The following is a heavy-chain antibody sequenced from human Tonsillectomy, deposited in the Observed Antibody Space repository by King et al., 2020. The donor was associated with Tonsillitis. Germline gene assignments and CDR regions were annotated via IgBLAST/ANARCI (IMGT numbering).Heavy chain of an antibody. J-gene: IGHJ5*02. D-gene: IGHD3-9*01. Sequence: VQLVESGGGLVQPGGSLSLSCAVSGFTFSSYWMSWVRQAPGKGLEWVANIKQDGSEKDYADSVKGRFTISRDNAKNSLYLQMNSLRAEDTAVYYCAREWALHDIVTGYRVAGFDPWGQGTLVTVSS. CDR2: IKQDGSEK. V-gene: IGHV3-7*03. CDR3: AREWALHDIVTGYRVAGFDP. CDR1: GFTFSSYW.